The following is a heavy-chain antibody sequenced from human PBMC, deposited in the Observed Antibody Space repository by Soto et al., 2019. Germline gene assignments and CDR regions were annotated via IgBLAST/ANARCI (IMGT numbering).Heavy chain of an antibody. CDR3: ARHTDCGSGSSCLGSDNMDTDAFDI. D-gene: IGHD3-10*01. CDR2: IYYSGNT. Sequence: TGSPAVTCTVSGGSISRDIHYWGWIRQPPGKGLEWIWTIYYSGNTTYKPSLRSRVTISMDTSKNQFSLRLTSVTAADTAVYYCARHTDCGSGSSCLGSDNMDTDAFDIWGQGTMVT. J-gene: IGHJ3*02. V-gene: IGHV4-39*01. CDR1: GGSISRDIHY.